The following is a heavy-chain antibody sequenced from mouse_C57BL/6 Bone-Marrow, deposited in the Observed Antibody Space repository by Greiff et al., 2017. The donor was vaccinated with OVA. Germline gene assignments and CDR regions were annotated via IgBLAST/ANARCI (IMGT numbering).Heavy chain of an antibody. J-gene: IGHJ2*01. D-gene: IGHD4-1*01. CDR3: ARGDWDDFDY. V-gene: IGHV1-84*01. Sequence: VVESGPELVKPGASVKISCKASGYTFTDYYINWVKQRPGQGLEWIGWIYPGSGNTKYNEKFKGKATLTVDTSSSTAYMQLSSLTSEDSAVYFCARGDWDDFDYWGQGTTLTVSS. CDR2: IYPGSGNT. CDR1: GYTFTDYY.